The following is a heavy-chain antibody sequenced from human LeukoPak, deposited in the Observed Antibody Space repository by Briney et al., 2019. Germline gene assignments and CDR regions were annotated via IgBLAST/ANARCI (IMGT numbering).Heavy chain of an antibody. J-gene: IGHJ5*02. Sequence: GESLKISCKSSGYIFNTYWIGWVRQMPGKGLEWMGIIFPRDSDTRYSPSFQGHVTISADKSISTAYLQSSSLKASDTAMYYCARGSHISGYFGYFDLWGQGTLVTVSS. V-gene: IGHV5-51*01. CDR3: ARGSHISGYFGYFDL. D-gene: IGHD6-19*01. CDR2: IFPRDSDT. CDR1: GYIFNTYW.